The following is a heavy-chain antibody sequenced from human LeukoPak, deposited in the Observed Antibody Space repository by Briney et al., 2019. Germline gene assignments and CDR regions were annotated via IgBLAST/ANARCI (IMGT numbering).Heavy chain of an antibody. J-gene: IGHJ4*02. CDR1: GGSISSSSYY. CDR2: IYYSGST. CDR3: ARVRSTSNFDY. D-gene: IGHD2-15*01. Sequence: PSETLSLTCTVSGGSISSSSYYWGWIRQPPGKGLEWIGSIYYSGSTYYNPSLKSRVTISVDTSKNQFSLKLSSVTAADTAVYYCARVRSTSNFDYWGQGTLVTVSS. V-gene: IGHV4-39*07.